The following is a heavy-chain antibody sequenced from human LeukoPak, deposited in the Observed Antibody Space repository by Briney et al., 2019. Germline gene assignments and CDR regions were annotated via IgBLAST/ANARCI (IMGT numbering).Heavy chain of an antibody. J-gene: IGHJ5*02. Sequence: ASVKVSCKASGYTFTGYYMHWVRQAPGQGLGWIGWNNHNSGGTNYAQKFQGRVTMTRDTSISTAYMELSRLRSDDTAVYYCARANDIVVANWFDPWGQGTLVTVSS. CDR2: NNHNSGGT. V-gene: IGHV1-2*02. CDR1: GYTFTGYY. CDR3: ARANDIVVANWFDP. D-gene: IGHD2-15*01.